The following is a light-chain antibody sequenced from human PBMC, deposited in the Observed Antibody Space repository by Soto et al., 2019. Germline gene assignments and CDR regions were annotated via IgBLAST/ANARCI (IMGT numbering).Light chain of an antibody. V-gene: IGKV3-20*01. J-gene: IGKJ1*01. Sequence: EIVLTQSPGTLSLSPGERATLSCRASQSVSSSYLAWYQQKPGQAPRLLIYGASSSATGIPDRFSGSGSGTDFTLTISRLEAEDFAVYYCQQYGSSSWTFGQGTKVEIK. CDR3: QQYGSSSWT. CDR1: QSVSSSY. CDR2: GAS.